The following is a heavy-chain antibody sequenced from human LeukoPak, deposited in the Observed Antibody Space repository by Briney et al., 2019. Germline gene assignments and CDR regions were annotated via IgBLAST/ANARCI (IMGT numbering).Heavy chain of an antibody. V-gene: IGHV1-18*01. Sequence: GASVKVSCKASGYTFTSYGISWVRQAPGQGLEWMGWISAYNGNTNYAQKLQGRVTMTTDTSTSTAYMELRSLRSDDTAVYYCASVIEDIVVVPAAISGVLSTNWFDPWGQGTLVTVSS. J-gene: IGHJ5*02. D-gene: IGHD2-2*02. CDR2: ISAYNGNT. CDR3: ASVIEDIVVVPAAISGVLSTNWFDP. CDR1: GYTFTSYG.